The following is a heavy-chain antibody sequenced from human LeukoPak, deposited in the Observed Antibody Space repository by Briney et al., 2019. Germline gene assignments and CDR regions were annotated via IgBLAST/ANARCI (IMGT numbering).Heavy chain of an antibody. CDR3: AKTHYYYYYMDV. Sequence: PSQTLSLTCTVSGGSISSGSYYWSWIRQPAGKGLEWIGRIYPSGSTNYNPSLKSRVTISVDTSKNQFSLRLSSVTAADTAVYYCAKTHYYYYYMDVWGKGTTVTVSS. J-gene: IGHJ6*03. V-gene: IGHV4-61*02. CDR1: GGSISSGSYY. CDR2: IYPSGST.